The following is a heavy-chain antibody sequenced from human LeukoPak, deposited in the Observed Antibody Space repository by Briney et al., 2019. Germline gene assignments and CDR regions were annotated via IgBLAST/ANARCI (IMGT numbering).Heavy chain of an antibody. J-gene: IGHJ5*02. CDR1: GFTFSSYE. V-gene: IGHV3-48*03. D-gene: IGHD4-17*01. CDR2: ISSSGSTI. Sequence: GGSLRLSCAASGFTFSSYEMNWVRQAPGKGLEWVSYISSSGSTIYYADSVKGRFTISRDNSKNTLYLQMNSLRAEDTAVYYCAKDGGGTVATDNWFDPWGQGTLVTVSS. CDR3: AKDGGGTVATDNWFDP.